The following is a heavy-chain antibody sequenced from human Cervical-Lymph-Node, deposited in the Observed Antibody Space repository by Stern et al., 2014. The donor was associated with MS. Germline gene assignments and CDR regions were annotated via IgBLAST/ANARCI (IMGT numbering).Heavy chain of an antibody. CDR3: AREGVDDIIDL. Sequence: VQLVESGAEVKKPGASVTVSCKASGYTFTRYVMHWVRQAPGQRLEWMGWLSHDNGTTRYSQKFQGRVTFTRDTSASTAYMQVSSLGSEDTAVYYCAREGVDDIIDLWGQGTLVTVSS. V-gene: IGHV1-3*01. D-gene: IGHD1-1*01. J-gene: IGHJ5*02. CDR1: GYTFTRYV. CDR2: LSHDNGTT.